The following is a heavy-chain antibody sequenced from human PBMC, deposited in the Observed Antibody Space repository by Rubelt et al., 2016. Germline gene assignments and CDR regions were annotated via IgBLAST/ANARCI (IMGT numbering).Heavy chain of an antibody. CDR3: ARSCIGGACYVPGAFDI. D-gene: IGHD2-15*01. Sequence: QVQLQQWGAGLLKPSETLSLTCAVYGGSFSGYYWSWIRQAPGKGLEWIGEINHSGSTNYNPSLKSRVAISVDTPKNQFPLKLTSVTAADTAVYYCARSCIGGACYVPGAFDIWGRGTMVTVSS. V-gene: IGHV4-34*01. CDR1: GGSFSGYY. J-gene: IGHJ3*02. CDR2: INHSGST.